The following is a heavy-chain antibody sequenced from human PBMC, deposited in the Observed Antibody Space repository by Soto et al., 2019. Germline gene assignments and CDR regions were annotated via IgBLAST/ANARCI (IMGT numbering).Heavy chain of an antibody. CDR3: ETAGSSSSMEV. Sequence: GESLKISCKGSGYSFTSYWIGWVRQMPGKGLEWMGIIYPGDSDTRYSPSFQGQVTISADKSISTAYLQWSSLKASETDMYYCETAGSSSSMEVWGQGTTVTVSS. V-gene: IGHV5-51*01. CDR2: IYPGDSDT. CDR1: GYSFTSYW. J-gene: IGHJ6*02. D-gene: IGHD6-13*01.